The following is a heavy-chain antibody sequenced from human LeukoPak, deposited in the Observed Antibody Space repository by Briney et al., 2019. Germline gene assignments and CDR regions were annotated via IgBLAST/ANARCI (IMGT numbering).Heavy chain of an antibody. D-gene: IGHD1-26*01. CDR3: ARDRDGSYYPYLQH. CDR1: GYTFTDYF. Sequence: GASVKVSSKASGYTFTDYFAFWVRQAPGPGLEWMGRINPNSGGTNYAQTFQGRVTMTRDTSINTAYLELSRLRFDDTAVYYCARDRDGSYYPYLQHAGQGTLVTV. CDR2: INPNSGGT. V-gene: IGHV1-2*06. J-gene: IGHJ1*01.